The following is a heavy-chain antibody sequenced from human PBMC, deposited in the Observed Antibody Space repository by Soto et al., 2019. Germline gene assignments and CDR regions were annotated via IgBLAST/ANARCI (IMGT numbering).Heavy chain of an antibody. J-gene: IGHJ3*02. CDR2: IKSKTDGGTT. V-gene: IGHV3-15*07. CDR1: GVPFSNAW. D-gene: IGHD6-6*01. Sequence: PGGSLRISCAASGVPFSNAWMNGVRQAPGKGLEWVGRIKSKTDGGTTDYAAPVKGRFTISRDDSKNTLYLQMNSLKTEDTAVYYCTTVIVRGESAFDIWGQGTMVTVSS. CDR3: TTVIVRGESAFDI.